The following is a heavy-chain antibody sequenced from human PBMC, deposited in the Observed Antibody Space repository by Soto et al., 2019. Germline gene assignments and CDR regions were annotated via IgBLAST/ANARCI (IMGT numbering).Heavy chain of an antibody. J-gene: IGHJ4*02. CDR3: ARGPRADGYNLLADY. D-gene: IGHD5-12*01. CDR1: GGSISSGGYY. Sequence: QVQLQESGPGLVKPSQTLSLTCTVSGGSISSGGYYWSWIRQHPGKGLEWIGYIYYSGSTYYNPSLKRRVTISVDTSKNQFSLKLSSVTAADTAVYYCARGPRADGYNLLADYWGQGTLVTVSS. CDR2: IYYSGST. V-gene: IGHV4-31*03.